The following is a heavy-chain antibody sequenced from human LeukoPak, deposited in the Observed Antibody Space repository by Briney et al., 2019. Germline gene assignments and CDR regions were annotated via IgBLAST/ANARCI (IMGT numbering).Heavy chain of an antibody. J-gene: IGHJ3*02. Sequence: GGSLRLSCAASGFTFSGYSMNWVRQAPGKGLEWVSSISSSSSYIYYADSVKGRFTISRDNAKNSLYLQMNSLRAEDTAVYYCARDRTYYYDSSGYSDAFDIWGQGTMVTVSS. CDR2: ISSSSSYI. V-gene: IGHV3-21*01. D-gene: IGHD3-22*01. CDR1: GFTFSGYS. CDR3: ARDRTYYYDSSGYSDAFDI.